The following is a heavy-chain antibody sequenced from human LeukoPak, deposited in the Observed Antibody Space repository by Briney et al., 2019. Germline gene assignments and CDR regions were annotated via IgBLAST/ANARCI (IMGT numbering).Heavy chain of an antibody. CDR1: GFTFSSYE. J-gene: IGHJ4*02. V-gene: IGHV3-48*03. D-gene: IGHD3-9*01. CDR3: ARVRAPDYDILTGYRSSDYFDY. Sequence: GGSLRLSCVASGFTFSSYEMNWVRQAPGKGLEWVSYISSSGSTIYYADSVKGRFTISRDKAKNSLYLQMNSLRAEDTAVYYCARVRAPDYDILTGYRSSDYFDYWGQGTLVTVSS. CDR2: ISSSGSTI.